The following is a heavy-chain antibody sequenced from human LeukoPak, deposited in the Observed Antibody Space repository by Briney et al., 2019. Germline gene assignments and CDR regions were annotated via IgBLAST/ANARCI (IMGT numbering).Heavy chain of an antibody. D-gene: IGHD6-6*01. CDR1: GGTFSSYA. Sequence: SVKVSCKASGGTFSSYAISWVRQAPGQGLEWMGGIIPIFGTANYAQKFQGRVMITADESTSTAYMELSSLRSEDTAVYYCARAPIEYSSSSWFDPWGQGTLVTVSS. J-gene: IGHJ5*02. V-gene: IGHV1-69*13. CDR2: IIPIFGTA. CDR3: ARAPIEYSSSSWFDP.